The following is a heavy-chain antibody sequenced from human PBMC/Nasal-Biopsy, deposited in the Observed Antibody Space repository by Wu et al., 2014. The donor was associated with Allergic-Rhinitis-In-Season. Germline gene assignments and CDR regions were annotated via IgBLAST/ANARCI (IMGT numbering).Heavy chain of an antibody. J-gene: IGHJ3*02. Sequence: LRLSCAASGFTFSNYGMHWLRQAPGKGLVWVSRISGDGTTTTYADSVKGRFTSSRDNAKNTLYLQMNSLRAEDTAVYYCARPNSRDYAHAFDIWGQGTTVTVSS. CDR3: ARPNSRDYAHAFDI. D-gene: IGHD4-17*01. CDR2: ISGDGTTT. CDR1: GFTFSNYG. V-gene: IGHV3-74*01.